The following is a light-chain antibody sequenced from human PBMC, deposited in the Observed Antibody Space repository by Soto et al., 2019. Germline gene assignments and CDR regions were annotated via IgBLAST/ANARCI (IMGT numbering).Light chain of an antibody. CDR1: SSDVGGYNY. CDR2: DVS. J-gene: IGLJ2*01. V-gene: IGLV2-14*01. Sequence: QSVLTQPASVSGSPGQSITISCTGTSSDVGGYNYVSWYHQHPGKAPKLMIYDVSNRPSGVSNRFSGSKSGNTASLTISGLQAEDEADYYCSSYTSSSTLAVFGGVTKLTVL. CDR3: SSYTSSSTLAV.